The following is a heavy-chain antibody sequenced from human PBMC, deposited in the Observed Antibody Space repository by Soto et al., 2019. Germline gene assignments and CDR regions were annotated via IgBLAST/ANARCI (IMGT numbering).Heavy chain of an antibody. D-gene: IGHD2-8*01. CDR2: ISRDGSSK. CDR1: GFTFSRYA. CDR3: ARSRNGAVPDSINF. J-gene: IGHJ4*02. V-gene: IGHV3-30-3*01. Sequence: PGGSLRLSCAASGFTFSRYAMHWVRQAPGAGLEWVAVISRDGSSKYYGDSVKGRFTVSRDNSNNTLYLSMTSLRPDDTAVFYCARSRNGAVPDSINFWGQGTLVTVSS.